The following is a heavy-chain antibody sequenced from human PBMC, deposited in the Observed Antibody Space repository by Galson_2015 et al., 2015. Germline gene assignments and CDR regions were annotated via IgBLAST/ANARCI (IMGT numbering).Heavy chain of an antibody. J-gene: IGHJ3*02. Sequence: SVKVSCKASGGTFNNFPISWLRQAPGQGLEWMGGIIPMFSSTNYDQKFQGRVTITADESTSTAYMELSSLRSEDTAMYYCARDRSTSGWYASEIWGQGTMVTVSS. CDR1: GGTFNNFP. CDR2: IIPMFSST. V-gene: IGHV1-69*13. D-gene: IGHD6-19*01. CDR3: ARDRSTSGWYASEI.